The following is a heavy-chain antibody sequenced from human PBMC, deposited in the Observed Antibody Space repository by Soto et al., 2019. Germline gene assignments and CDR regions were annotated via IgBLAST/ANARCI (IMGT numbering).Heavy chain of an antibody. J-gene: IGHJ4*02. CDR1: GGSISSYY. V-gene: IGHV4-59*01. CDR3: ARDIRYCSGGSCGYYFDY. D-gene: IGHD2-15*01. Sequence: QVQLQESGPGLVKPSETLSLTCTVSGGSISSYYWSWIQQPPGKGLEWIGYIYYSGSTNYNPSLKSRVTISVDTSKNQFSLKLSSVTAADTAVYYCARDIRYCSGGSCGYYFDYWGQGTLVTVSS. CDR2: IYYSGST.